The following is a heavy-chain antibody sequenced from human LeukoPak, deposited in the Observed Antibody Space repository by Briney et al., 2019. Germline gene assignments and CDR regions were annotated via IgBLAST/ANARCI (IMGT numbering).Heavy chain of an antibody. V-gene: IGHV6-1*01. J-gene: IGHJ5*02. Sequence: SQTLSLTCAISGDSVSYNVGAWNWIRQSPSRGLEWLGRTLYRSQWYNDYAEPVKSRITINPDTSKNQFTLQLKSVTPEDTAVYYCARRLTQYDCFDPWGQGILVTVSS. CDR3: ARRLTQYDCFDP. D-gene: IGHD2-2*01. CDR1: GDSVSYNVGA. CDR2: TLYRSQWYN.